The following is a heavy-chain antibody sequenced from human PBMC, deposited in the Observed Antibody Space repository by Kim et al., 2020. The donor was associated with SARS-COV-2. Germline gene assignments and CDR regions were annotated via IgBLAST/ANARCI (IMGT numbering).Heavy chain of an antibody. CDR3: ARDHGDYDFWSGYLGAFDI. V-gene: IGHV4-59*01. J-gene: IGHJ3*02. Sequence: RVTISVDTSKNQFSLKLSSVTAADTAVYYCARDHGDYDFWSGYLGAFDIWGQGTMVTVSS. D-gene: IGHD3-3*01.